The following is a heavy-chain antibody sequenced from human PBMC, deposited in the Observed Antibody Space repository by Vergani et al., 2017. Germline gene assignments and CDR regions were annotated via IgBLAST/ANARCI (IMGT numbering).Heavy chain of an antibody. CDR2: ISNDGSQK. Sequence: QVQLAESGGGRFQPGRSLRLSCAASGFSFSSHAIHWVRQAPGKGLEWVAVISNDGSQKYYADSVKGRFTISRDNSKNTLDLQMNSLRTQETAVYYCAKAGSVTSGSRQYNFYMDVWGKGTTVTVS. J-gene: IGHJ6*03. CDR1: GFSFSSHA. CDR3: AKAGSVTSGSRQYNFYMDV. D-gene: IGHD3-10*01. V-gene: IGHV3-30*18.